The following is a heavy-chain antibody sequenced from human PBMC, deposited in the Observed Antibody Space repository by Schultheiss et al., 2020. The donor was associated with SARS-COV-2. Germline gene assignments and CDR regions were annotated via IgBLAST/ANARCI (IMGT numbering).Heavy chain of an antibody. V-gene: IGHV3-23*01. CDR3: AKDRPDSSGWTGDY. Sequence: GGSLRLSCAASGFTFSSYAMSWVRQAPGKGLEWVSGISGSGGSTYYADSVKGRFTISRDNSKNTLYLQMNSLRAEDTAVYYCAKDRPDSSGWTGDYWGQGTLVTVSS. J-gene: IGHJ4*02. D-gene: IGHD6-19*01. CDR1: GFTFSSYA. CDR2: ISGSGGST.